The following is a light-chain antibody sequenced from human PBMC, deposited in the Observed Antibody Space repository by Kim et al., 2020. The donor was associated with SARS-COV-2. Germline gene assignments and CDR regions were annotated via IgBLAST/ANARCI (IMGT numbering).Light chain of an antibody. Sequence: GKRVTLSCSGSNSNIRNNLVSWYQQFPGTAPKLLNYDNKNRPSGTPGRFSCSKCGPSATLVITGLQTGDEGDYYCGKWDNSRNAVVFGGGTQLTVL. J-gene: IGLJ3*02. CDR3: GKWDNSRNAVV. V-gene: IGLV1-51*01. CDR1: NSNIRNNL. CDR2: DNK.